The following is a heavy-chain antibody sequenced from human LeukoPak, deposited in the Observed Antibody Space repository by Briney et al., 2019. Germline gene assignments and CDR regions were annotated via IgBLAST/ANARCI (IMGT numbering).Heavy chain of an antibody. Sequence: PGGSLRLSCAASGFTFSSYAMSWVRQAPGKGLEWVSAISGSGGSTYYADSVKGRFTISRDNSRDTLYVQMNSLRVEDTAVYFCARGQGFKTIAGIGYWGQGTLVTVSS. CDR2: ISGSGGST. CDR1: GFTFSSYA. CDR3: ARGQGFKTIAGIGY. D-gene: IGHD6-13*01. V-gene: IGHV3-23*01. J-gene: IGHJ4*02.